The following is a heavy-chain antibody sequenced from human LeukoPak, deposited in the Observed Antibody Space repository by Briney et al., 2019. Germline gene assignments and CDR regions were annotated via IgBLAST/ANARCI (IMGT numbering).Heavy chain of an antibody. CDR2: VNPSGGST. Sequence: ASVKVSCKASGYTFTDYYIHWVRQAPGQGLEWMGMVNPSGGSTSYAQKFQGRVTITRDTSTTTVYMELSSLRSDDTAVFYCARRHKHYYQIDYWGQGTLVTVSS. CDR1: GYTFTDYY. V-gene: IGHV1-46*01. CDR3: ARRHKHYYQIDY. D-gene: IGHD1-26*01. J-gene: IGHJ4*02.